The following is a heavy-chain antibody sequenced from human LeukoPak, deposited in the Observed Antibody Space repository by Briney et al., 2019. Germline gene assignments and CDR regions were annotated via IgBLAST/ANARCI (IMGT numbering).Heavy chain of an antibody. V-gene: IGHV3-53*01. J-gene: IGHJ4*02. CDR1: GFTVSSNY. D-gene: IGHD2-2*01. Sequence: GGSLRLSCAASGFTVSSNYMSWVRQAPGKGLEWVSVIYSGGNTYYADSVKGRFTISRDNSKNTVYLQMNSLRAEDTAVYYYARGETSSYDYWGQGTLVTVSS. CDR2: IYSGGNT. CDR3: ARGETSSYDY.